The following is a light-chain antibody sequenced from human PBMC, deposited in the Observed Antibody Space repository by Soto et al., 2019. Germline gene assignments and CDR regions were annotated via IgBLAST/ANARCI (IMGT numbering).Light chain of an antibody. CDR1: QSLLHSDGYKY. V-gene: IGKV2-28*01. Sequence: IVMTQSPVSLPVTPGEPASISCKSSQSLLHSDGYKYLDWYVQKAGQSPQLLIYLGSHRASGVPDRISGSGSGTDFTPKISKVEADDVGVYYCMQTLQTPFTFGPGTKVDIK. CDR2: LGS. J-gene: IGKJ3*01. CDR3: MQTLQTPFT.